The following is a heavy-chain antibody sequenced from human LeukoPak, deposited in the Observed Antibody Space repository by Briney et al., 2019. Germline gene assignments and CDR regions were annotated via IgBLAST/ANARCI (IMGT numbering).Heavy chain of an antibody. J-gene: IGHJ4*02. CDR2: IIPIFGTA. CDR1: GGTFSSYA. CDR3: ARDSEVRRNLWHY. V-gene: IGHV1-69*13. D-gene: IGHD3-10*01. Sequence: SVTVSCKASGGTFSSYALSWVRQAPGQGLEWMGGIIPIFGTANYAQKFQGRVTITADESTSTVYMELSSLRSEDTAVYYCARDSEVRRNLWHYWGQGTLVTVSS.